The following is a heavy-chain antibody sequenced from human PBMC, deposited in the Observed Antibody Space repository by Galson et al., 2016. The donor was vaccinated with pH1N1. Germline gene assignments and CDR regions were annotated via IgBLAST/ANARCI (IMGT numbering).Heavy chain of an antibody. CDR2: IIPIVGLT. Sequence: SVKVSCKASGGTFTLYGTTWVRQAPGQGLEWMGRIIPIVGLTKYAEKFQGRVTITADVSTSTAYMELSGLRSEDTAVWYCAGYPSTALYNHYYLDVWGKGPTVTVSS. D-gene: IGHD5-12*01. V-gene: IGHV1-69*04. CDR1: GGTFTLYG. J-gene: IGHJ6*03. CDR3: AGYPSTALYNHYYLDV.